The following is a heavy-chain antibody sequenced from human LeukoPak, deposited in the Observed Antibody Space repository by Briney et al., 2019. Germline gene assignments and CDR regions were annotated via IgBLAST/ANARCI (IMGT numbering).Heavy chain of an antibody. D-gene: IGHD6-19*01. J-gene: IGHJ4*02. V-gene: IGHV4-30-4*08. Sequence: SQTLSLTCTVSGGSISSDDYYWRWIRQPPGTGLEWIGYIYYSGSTYYNPSLKSRVTISVDTSKNQFSLKLSSVTAADTAVYYCARYSGWYSSVPIDYWGQGTLVTVSS. CDR1: GGSISSDDYY. CDR2: IYYSGST. CDR3: ARYSGWYSSVPIDY.